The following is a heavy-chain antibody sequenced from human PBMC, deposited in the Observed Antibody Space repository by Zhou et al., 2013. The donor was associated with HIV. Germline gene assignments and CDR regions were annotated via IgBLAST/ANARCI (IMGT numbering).Heavy chain of an antibody. J-gene: IGHJ5*02. CDR2: ITGYNGNT. V-gene: IGHV1-18*01. CDR1: GYNFISYG. CDR3: ATVPPQRSNWFDP. D-gene: IGHD1-1*01. Sequence: QVQLVQSGAEVKKPGASMKVSCKASGYNFISYGISWVRQAPGQGLEWMGWITGYNGNTNYAQKFQGRVTMTTDTSTSTAYMEMRSLRSDDTAVYYCATVPPQRSNWFDPWGQGTLVTVSS.